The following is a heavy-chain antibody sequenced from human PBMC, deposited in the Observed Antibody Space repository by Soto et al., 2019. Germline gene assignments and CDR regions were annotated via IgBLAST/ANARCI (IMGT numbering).Heavy chain of an antibody. J-gene: IGHJ4*02. Sequence: PGEPQKISCKTAGYTFNANGFVLVRQLPGRGLEWVGIMYPGDSDTRLHPSLQGHVTLSADVTVSTAFLQWRTLKTSDSGMYFCARLPRDCNKTSCYYADHWGQGTSVTLSS. D-gene: IGHD3-22*01. CDR2: MYPGDSDT. CDR1: GYTFNANG. V-gene: IGHV5-51*01. CDR3: ARLPRDCNKTSCYYADH.